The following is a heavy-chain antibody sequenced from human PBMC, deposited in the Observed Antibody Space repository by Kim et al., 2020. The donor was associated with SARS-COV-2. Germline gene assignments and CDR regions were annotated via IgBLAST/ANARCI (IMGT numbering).Heavy chain of an antibody. CDR3: ARTRITMVRGVIPTQYHFDY. V-gene: IGHV4-59*13. D-gene: IGHD3-10*01. Sequence: SETLSLTCTVSGGSISSYYWSWIRQPPGKGLEWIGYIYYSGSTNYNPSLKSRVTISVDTSKNQFSLKLSSVTAADTAVYYCARTRITMVRGVIPTQYHFDYWGQGTLVTVSS. CDR1: GGSISSYY. CDR2: IYYSGST. J-gene: IGHJ4*02.